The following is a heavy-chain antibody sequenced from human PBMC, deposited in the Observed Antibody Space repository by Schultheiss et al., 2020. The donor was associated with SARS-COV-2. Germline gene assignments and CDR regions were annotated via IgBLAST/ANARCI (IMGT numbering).Heavy chain of an antibody. D-gene: IGHD2-2*01. CDR3: ASVVPAATRHDAFDI. J-gene: IGHJ3*02. V-gene: IGHV4-34*01. CDR2: IYYSGST. Sequence: SETLSLTCAVYGGSFSGYYWSWIRQPPGKGLEWIGSIYYSGSTNYNPSLKSRVTISVDTSKNQFSLKLSSVTAADTAVYYCASVVPAATRHDAFDIWGQGTMVTVSS. CDR1: GGSFSGYY.